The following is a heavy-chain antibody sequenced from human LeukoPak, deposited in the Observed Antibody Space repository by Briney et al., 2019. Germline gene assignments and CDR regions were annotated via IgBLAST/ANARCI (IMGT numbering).Heavy chain of an antibody. D-gene: IGHD6-6*01. CDR2: IRYDGSNK. J-gene: IGHJ4*02. CDR1: GFTFSSYG. Sequence: GGSLRLSCAASGFTFSSYGMHWVRQAPGKGLEWVAFIRYDGSNKYYADSVKGRFTISRDNAKNSLYLQMNSLRAEDTAVYYCARGRHVSIAARPLGPIDYWGQGTLVTVSS. V-gene: IGHV3-30*02. CDR3: ARGRHVSIAARPLGPIDY.